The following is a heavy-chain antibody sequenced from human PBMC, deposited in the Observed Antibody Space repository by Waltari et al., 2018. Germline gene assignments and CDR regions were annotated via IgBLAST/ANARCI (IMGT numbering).Heavy chain of an antibody. Sequence: EVQLVESGGGLVKPGGSLRLSCAASGFTFSSYSMNWVRQAPGKGLEWVSSISSSSSYIYHADSVKGRFTISRDNAKNSLYMQMNSLRAEDTAVYYCARARPMVRGTDPAFDIWGQGTMVTISS. D-gene: IGHD3-10*01. V-gene: IGHV3-21*01. CDR2: ISSSSSYI. J-gene: IGHJ3*02. CDR3: ARARPMVRGTDPAFDI. CDR1: GFTFSSYS.